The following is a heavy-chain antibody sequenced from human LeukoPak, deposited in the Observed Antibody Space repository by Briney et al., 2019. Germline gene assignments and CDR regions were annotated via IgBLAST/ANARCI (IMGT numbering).Heavy chain of an antibody. CDR1: GYTFTSYY. CDR3: ARVGYSGYGIGY. J-gene: IGHJ4*02. V-gene: IGHV1-46*01. D-gene: IGHD5-12*01. Sequence: ASVKVSCKASGYTFTSYYMHWVRQAPGQGLEWMGIIDPSGGSTSYAQKFQGRVTMTRDTSTSTVYMELSSLRSEDTAVYYCARVGYSGYGIGYWGQGTLVTVSS. CDR2: IDPSGGST.